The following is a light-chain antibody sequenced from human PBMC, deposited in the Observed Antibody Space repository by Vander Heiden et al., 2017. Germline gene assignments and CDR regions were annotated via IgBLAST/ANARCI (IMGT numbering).Light chain of an antibody. Sequence: DIVFTQSPLSLPVTPGEPASISCRSSQSLLHSNGYNYLDWYLQKPRQSPQLLIYLGSNRASGVPDRFSGSGSGTDFTLKISRVEAEDVGVYYCMQALQTPLTFGGGTKVEIK. CDR1: QSLLHSNGYNY. V-gene: IGKV2-28*01. J-gene: IGKJ4*01. CDR3: MQALQTPLT. CDR2: LGS.